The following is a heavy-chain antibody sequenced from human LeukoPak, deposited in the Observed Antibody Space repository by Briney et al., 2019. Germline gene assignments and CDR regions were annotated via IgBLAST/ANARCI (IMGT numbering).Heavy chain of an antibody. J-gene: IGHJ4*02. Sequence: SETLSLTCTVSGGSISSYYWSWIRQPPGKGLEWIGYIYYSGSTNYNPSLKSRVTISVDTSKNQFSLKLSSVTAADTAVYYWARGEGRGFDYWGQGTLVTVSS. D-gene: IGHD3-16*01. V-gene: IGHV4-59*01. CDR1: GGSISSYY. CDR2: IYYSGST. CDR3: ARGEGRGFDY.